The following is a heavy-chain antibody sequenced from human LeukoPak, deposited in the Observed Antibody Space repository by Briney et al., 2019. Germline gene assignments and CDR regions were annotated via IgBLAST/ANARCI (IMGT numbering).Heavy chain of an antibody. V-gene: IGHV3-23*01. CDR1: GFTFSSYA. J-gene: IGHJ4*02. Sequence: GGSLRLSCAASGFTFSSYAMSWVRQAPGKGLEWGSSISNSGGRTFYTDSVKGRFTISRDNSKITLYLQMNSLRAEDTAVYYCAKSYNGYESKPDYWGQGTLDTVSS. CDR2: ISNSGGRT. D-gene: IGHD5-12*01. CDR3: AKSYNGYESKPDY.